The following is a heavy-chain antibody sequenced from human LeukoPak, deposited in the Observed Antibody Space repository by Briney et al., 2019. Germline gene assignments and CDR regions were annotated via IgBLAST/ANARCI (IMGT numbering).Heavy chain of an antibody. V-gene: IGHV3-33*06. CDR3: ANGCDPVSGSLPLN. Sequence: GGSLRLSCAASGFTFSSYGMHWVRKAPGKGLEWVAVIWNDGSTKYYADSVKGRFTIPRDNSKNTLYLQMNSLRAEETAVYYCANGCDPVSGSLPLNWGQGTLVTVSS. J-gene: IGHJ4*02. D-gene: IGHD1-26*01. CDR2: IWNDGSTK. CDR1: GFTFSSYG.